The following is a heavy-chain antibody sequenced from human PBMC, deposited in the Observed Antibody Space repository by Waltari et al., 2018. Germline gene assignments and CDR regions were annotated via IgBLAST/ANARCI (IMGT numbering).Heavy chain of an antibody. J-gene: IGHJ5*02. V-gene: IGHV4-39*07. CDR3: ARGEGYYDFWSGYINWFDP. CDR2: IYYSGST. CDR1: GGSISSSSYY. Sequence: QLQLQESGPGLVKPSETLSLTCTVSGGSISSSSYYWGWIRQPPGKGLEWIGSIYYSGSTYYNPSLKSRVTISVDTSKNQFSLKLSSVTAADTAVYYCARGEGYYDFWSGYINWFDPWGQGTLVTVSS. D-gene: IGHD3-3*01.